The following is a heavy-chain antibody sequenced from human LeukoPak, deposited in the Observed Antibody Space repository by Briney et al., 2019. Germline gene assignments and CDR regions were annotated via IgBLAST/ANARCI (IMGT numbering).Heavy chain of an antibody. Sequence: EASVKVSCKVSGYTLTELSMHWVRQAPGKGLEWMGGFDPEDGETIYAQKFQGRVTMTEDTSTDTAYMELSSLRSEDTAVYYCATDPGYCSSTSCYTGWGQGTLVTVSS. CDR1: GYTLTELS. V-gene: IGHV1-24*01. D-gene: IGHD2-2*02. J-gene: IGHJ4*02. CDR2: FDPEDGET. CDR3: ATDPGYCSSTSCYTG.